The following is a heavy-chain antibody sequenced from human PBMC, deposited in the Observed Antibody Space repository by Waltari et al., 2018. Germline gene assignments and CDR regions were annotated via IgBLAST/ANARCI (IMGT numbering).Heavy chain of an antibody. CDR1: GGSISSYY. V-gene: IGHV4-59*01. J-gene: IGHJ4*02. CDR3: ARVNEDCSGGSCYRRFDY. D-gene: IGHD2-15*01. CDR2: IYYSGST. Sequence: QMQLQESGPGLVKPSETLSLTCTVSGGSISSYYWSWIRQPPGKGLEWIGYIYYSGSTNYNPSLKSRVTISVDTSKNQFSLKLSSVTAADTAVYYCARVNEDCSGGSCYRRFDYWGQGTLVTVSS.